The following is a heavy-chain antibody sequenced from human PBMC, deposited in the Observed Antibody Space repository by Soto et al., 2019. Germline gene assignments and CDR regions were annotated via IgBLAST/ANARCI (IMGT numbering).Heavy chain of an antibody. V-gene: IGHV1-69*01. J-gene: IGHJ4*02. D-gene: IGHD5-12*01. CDR2: IIPIFGTA. Sequence: QVQLVQSGAEVKKPGSSVKVSCKASGGTFSSYAISWVRQAPGQGLEWMGGIIPIFGTANYAQKFQGRVTITAAEDKSTGCRERGSVGSGETAVDYCARRRGGGGGGGGYGGPFDYWGQGTLVTVSS. CDR3: ARRRGGGGGGGGYGGPFDY. CDR1: GGTFSSYA.